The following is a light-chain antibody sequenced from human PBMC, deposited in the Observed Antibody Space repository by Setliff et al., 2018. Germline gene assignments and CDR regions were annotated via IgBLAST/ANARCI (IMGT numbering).Light chain of an antibody. J-gene: IGLJ1*01. CDR1: SSDVGGYNY. CDR2: DVS. Sequence: LTQPRSVSGSPGQSVTISCTGTSSDVGGYNYVSWYQQHPGKAPKLMIYDVSKRPSGVPDRFSGSKSGNTASLTISGLQAEDEADYYCCSYAGSYTSLDGFGTGTKGTVL. CDR3: CSYAGSYTSLDG. V-gene: IGLV2-11*01.